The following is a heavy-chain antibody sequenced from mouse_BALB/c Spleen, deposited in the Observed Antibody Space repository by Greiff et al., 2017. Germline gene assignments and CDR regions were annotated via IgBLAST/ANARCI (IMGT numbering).Heavy chain of an antibody. V-gene: IGHV7-3*02. CDR1: GFTFTDYY. CDR2: IRNKANGYTT. D-gene: IGHD4-1*01. Sequence: EVKVVESGGGLVQPGGSLRLSCATSGFTFTDYYMSWVRQPPGKALEWLGFIRNKANGYTTEYSASVKGRFTISRDNSQSILYLQMNTLRAEDSATYYCARDTGGTVDYWGQGTTLTVSS. J-gene: IGHJ2*01. CDR3: ARDTGGTVDY.